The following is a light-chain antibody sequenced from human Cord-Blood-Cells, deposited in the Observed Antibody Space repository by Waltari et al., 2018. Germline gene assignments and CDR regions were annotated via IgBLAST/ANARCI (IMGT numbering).Light chain of an antibody. J-gene: IGKJ1*01. CDR2: DAS. CDR1: QSISSW. CDR3: QQYNSYGT. Sequence: DIQMTQSPSTLSASVGDRVTITCRASQSISSWLAWYQQKPGKAPKLLIYDASSLESGVPSRFSGRGSGTEITLTISSLQPDGFATYYCQQYNSYGTFGQGTKVEIK. V-gene: IGKV1-5*01.